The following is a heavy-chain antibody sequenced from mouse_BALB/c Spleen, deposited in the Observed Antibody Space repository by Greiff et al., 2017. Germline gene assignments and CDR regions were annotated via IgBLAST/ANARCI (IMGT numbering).Heavy chain of an antibody. V-gene: IGHV3-8*02. CDR3: ARYPYYYGSSYWYFDV. D-gene: IGHD1-1*01. Sequence: EVKLMESGPSLVKPSQTLSLTCSVTGDSITSGYWNWIRKFPGNKLEYMGYISYSGSTYYNPSLKSRISITRDTSKNQYYLQLNSVTTEDTATYYCARYPYYYGSSYWYFDVWGAGTTVTVSS. CDR1: GDSITSGY. J-gene: IGHJ1*01. CDR2: ISYSGST.